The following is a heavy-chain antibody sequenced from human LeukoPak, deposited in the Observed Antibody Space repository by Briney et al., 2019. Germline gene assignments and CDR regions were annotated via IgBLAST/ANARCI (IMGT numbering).Heavy chain of an antibody. Sequence: SETLSLTCTVSGGSISGTLYYWGWIRQPPGKGLEWIGSIFYSGITHYNPSLQSRVTISVDASKSQFSLHLSSVTAADTALYYCARIIVVTSTDYFDSWGQGTLVTVSS. J-gene: IGHJ4*02. D-gene: IGHD3-22*01. V-gene: IGHV4-39*01. CDR3: ARIIVVTSTDYFDS. CDR1: GGSISGTLYY. CDR2: IFYSGIT.